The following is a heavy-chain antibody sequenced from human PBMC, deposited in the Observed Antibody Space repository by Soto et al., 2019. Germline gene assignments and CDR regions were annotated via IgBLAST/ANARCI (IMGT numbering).Heavy chain of an antibody. Sequence: QVQLQQSGPGLVKPSQTLSLTCVISGDSVSSNNAAWNWIRQSPSRGLEWLGRTYYRSRWYSEYAVSVKRRIIIKPDTSKNQFSLQLNSVTPEDTAVYYCARTLGYFACWGQGTLVTVSS. CDR3: ARTLGYFAC. D-gene: IGHD3-16*01. V-gene: IGHV6-1*01. CDR1: GDSVSSNNAA. CDR2: TYYRSRWYS. J-gene: IGHJ4*02.